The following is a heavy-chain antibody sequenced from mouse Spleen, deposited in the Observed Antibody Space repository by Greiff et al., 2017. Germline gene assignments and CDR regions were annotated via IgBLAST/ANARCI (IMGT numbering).Heavy chain of an antibody. J-gene: IGHJ4*01. D-gene: IGHD2-5*01. CDR1: GFNIKDDY. CDR3: TTPYSNLDYAMDY. CDR2: IDPENGDT. V-gene: IGHV14-4*01. Sequence: VQLQQSGAELVRPGASVKLSCTASGFNIKDDYMHWVKQRPEQGLEWIGWIDPENGDTEYASKFQGKATITADTSSNTAYLQLSSLTSEDTAVYYCTTPYSNLDYAMDYWGQGTSVTVSS.